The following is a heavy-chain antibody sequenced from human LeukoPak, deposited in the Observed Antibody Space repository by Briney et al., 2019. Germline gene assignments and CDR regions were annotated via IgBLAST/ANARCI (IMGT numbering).Heavy chain of an antibody. V-gene: IGHV4-39*07. J-gene: IGHJ4*02. CDR2: IYTSGST. Sequence: SETLSLTCSVSGGSISSSSYYWGWIRQPPGKGLEWIGSIYTSGSTNYNPSLKSRVTISVDTSKNQFSLRLSSVTAADTAVYYCARAPISMTTVNWGYCFDYWGQGTLVTVSS. D-gene: IGHD4-17*01. CDR3: ARAPISMTTVNWGYCFDY. CDR1: GGSISSSSYY.